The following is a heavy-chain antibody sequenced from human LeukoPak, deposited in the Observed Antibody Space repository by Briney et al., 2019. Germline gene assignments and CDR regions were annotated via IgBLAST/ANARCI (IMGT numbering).Heavy chain of an antibody. V-gene: IGHV3-48*01. J-gene: IGHJ4*02. D-gene: IGHD2-2*01. CDR2: ISSSSSTI. Sequence: GGSLRLSCAASGFTFSSYSMNWVRQAPGKGLEWVSYISSSSSTIYYADSVKGRFTISRDNSKNTLYLQMNSLRAEDTAVYYCAKNPSPRRDRIVVVPAAMGSTDYWGQGTLVTVSS. CDR3: AKNPSPRRDRIVVVPAAMGSTDY. CDR1: GFTFSSYS.